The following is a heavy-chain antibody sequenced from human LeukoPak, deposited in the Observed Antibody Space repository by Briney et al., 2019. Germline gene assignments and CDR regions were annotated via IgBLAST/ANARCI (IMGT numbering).Heavy chain of an antibody. D-gene: IGHD3-10*01. Sequence: GGSLRLSCAASGFTFSDYYMSWIRQAPGKGLEWVSYISSSGSTIYYADSVKGRFTISRDNAKNSLYLQMNSLRAEDTAVYYCARNVLLWFGELSYMDVRGKGTTVTISS. V-gene: IGHV3-11*01. CDR2: ISSSGSTI. J-gene: IGHJ6*03. CDR1: GFTFSDYY. CDR3: ARNVLLWFGELSYMDV.